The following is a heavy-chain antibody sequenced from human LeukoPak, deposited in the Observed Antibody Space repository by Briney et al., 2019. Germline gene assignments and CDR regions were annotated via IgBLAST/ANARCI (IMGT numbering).Heavy chain of an antibody. V-gene: IGHV3-48*03. CDR3: ARDGYCSSTSSYDY. Sequence: PGGSLRLSCAASLFTFTSYEMNCVREAPGKGLEWGSYISSSGSTIYYAGSVKGRFTISRDNAKNSLYLQMNSLRAEDTAVYYCARDGYCSSTSSYDYWGQGTLVTVSS. CDR2: ISSSGSTI. D-gene: IGHD2-2*03. J-gene: IGHJ4*02. CDR1: LFTFTSYE.